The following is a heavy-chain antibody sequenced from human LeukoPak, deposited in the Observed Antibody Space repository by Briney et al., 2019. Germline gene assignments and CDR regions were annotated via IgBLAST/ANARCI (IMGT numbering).Heavy chain of an antibody. D-gene: IGHD6-13*01. Sequence: PSETLSLTCTVSGGSISSYYWSWIRQPPGKGLEWIGYIYYRGNTNYNPSLKSRVTISVDTSKNQFSLKLSSVTAADTAVYYCARDSSSYYYFDYWGQGTLVTVSS. V-gene: IGHV4-59*01. CDR1: GGSISSYY. J-gene: IGHJ4*02. CDR2: IYYRGNT. CDR3: ARDSSSYYYFDY.